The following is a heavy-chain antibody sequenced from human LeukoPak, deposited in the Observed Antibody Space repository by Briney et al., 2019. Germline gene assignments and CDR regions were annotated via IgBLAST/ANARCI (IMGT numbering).Heavy chain of an antibody. CDR2: IYASGST. J-gene: IGHJ4*02. CDR1: GGSISSYY. CDR3: GGTGSYSLFDFDF. Sequence: LETLSLTCTVSGGSISSYYWSWIRQPAGKGPEWIGCIYASGSTNYNPSLKSRVTVSVDTSNNQFSLQLTSVTAADTAVYYCGGTGSYSLFDFDFWGRGALVTVSS. V-gene: IGHV4-4*07. D-gene: IGHD1-26*01.